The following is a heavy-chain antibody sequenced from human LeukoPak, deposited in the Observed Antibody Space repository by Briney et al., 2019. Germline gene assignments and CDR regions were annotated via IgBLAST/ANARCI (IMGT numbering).Heavy chain of an antibody. Sequence: SGGSLRLSCAASGFTFSSYWMSWVHQAPGKGLEWVANIKQDGSEKYYVDSVKGRFTISRDNAKNSLYLQMNSLRAEDTAVYYCARDPYGDSYYSDYWGQGTLVTVSS. V-gene: IGHV3-7*01. D-gene: IGHD4-17*01. CDR2: IKQDGSEK. CDR3: ARDPYGDSYYSDY. CDR1: GFTFSSYW. J-gene: IGHJ4*02.